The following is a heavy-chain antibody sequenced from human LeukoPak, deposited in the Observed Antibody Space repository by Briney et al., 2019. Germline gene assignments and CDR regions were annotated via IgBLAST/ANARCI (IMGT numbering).Heavy chain of an antibody. J-gene: IGHJ4*02. D-gene: IGHD7-27*01. Sequence: GASVKVSCKASGGTFSNYAINWVRQAPGQGLEWMGIINPSGGSTSYAQKFQGRVTMTRDTSTSTVYMELSSLRSEDTAIYYCVRTPPNWGFDYWGQGTLVTVSS. V-gene: IGHV1-46*01. CDR1: GGTFSNYA. CDR2: INPSGGST. CDR3: VRTPPNWGFDY.